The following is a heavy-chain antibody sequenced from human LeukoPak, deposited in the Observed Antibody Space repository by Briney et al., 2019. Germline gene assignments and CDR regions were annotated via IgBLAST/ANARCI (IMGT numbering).Heavy chain of an antibody. D-gene: IGHD6-19*01. CDR1: GGTISSFY. J-gene: IGHJ4*02. Sequence: PSETLSFTSAVSGGTISSFYWSRIPPAPGKGLQWSGYIYYSGSTYYNPSLTSRVTISVDTSKNQFSLRLSSVTAADTAVYYCARHGSRAVAGYFDYWGQGTLVTVSS. CDR2: IYYSGST. V-gene: IGHV4-59*08. CDR3: ARHGSRAVAGYFDY.